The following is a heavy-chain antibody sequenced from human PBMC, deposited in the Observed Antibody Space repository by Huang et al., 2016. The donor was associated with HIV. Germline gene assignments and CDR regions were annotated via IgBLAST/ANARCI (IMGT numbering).Heavy chain of an antibody. CDR3: ARPLTGTTALGY. Sequence: QLQLQESGPGLVKPSETLSLTFTVSGSSISSCYYWGWIRQPPGTGLEWVGTIYSSGNISYNPSLKSRVTISVDTSKNHISLKVDAVTAADTAVYYCARPLTGTTALGYWGQGTLVTVSS. CDR2: IYSSGNI. J-gene: IGHJ4*02. V-gene: IGHV4-39*01. D-gene: IGHD1-20*01. CDR1: GSSISSCYY.